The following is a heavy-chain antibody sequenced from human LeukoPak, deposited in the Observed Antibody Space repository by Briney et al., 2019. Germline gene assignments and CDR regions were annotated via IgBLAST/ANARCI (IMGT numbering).Heavy chain of an antibody. D-gene: IGHD3-10*01. J-gene: IGHJ4*02. CDR3: ASPSGLDY. CDR1: GFPFSRFG. Sequence: GSLRPPFAALGFPFSRFGMNWGPQAPGKGLEWISSISGTSDTIYYADSVKGRFTISRDNAKNSLFLQMNSLRAEDTAVYYCASPSGLDYWGQGTLVTVSS. CDR2: ISGTSDTI. V-gene: IGHV3-48*01.